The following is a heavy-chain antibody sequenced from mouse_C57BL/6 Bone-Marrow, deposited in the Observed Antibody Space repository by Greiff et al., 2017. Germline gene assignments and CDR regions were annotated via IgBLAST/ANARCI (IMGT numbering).Heavy chain of an antibody. CDR2: INPYNGGT. Sequence: EVQLQQSGPVLVKPGASVKMSCKASGYTFTDYYMNWVKQSHGKSLEWIGVINPYNGGTSYNQKFKGKATLTVDKSSSTAYMELNSLSSEDSAVYYCARPYGSPHDYAMDYWGQGTSVTVSS. J-gene: IGHJ4*01. CDR1: GYTFTDYY. CDR3: ARPYGSPHDYAMDY. D-gene: IGHD1-1*01. V-gene: IGHV1-19*01.